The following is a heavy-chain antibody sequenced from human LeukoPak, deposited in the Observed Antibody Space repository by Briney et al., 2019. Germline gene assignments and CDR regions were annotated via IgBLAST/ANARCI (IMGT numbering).Heavy chain of an antibody. Sequence: GGSLRLSCAASGFTFISYWMTWVRQAPGKGLEWMANIRDDGSDKYYVDSVKGRFTISIDNAQNTLLLQMDSLRVEDTAVYYCVRHTRRSPGDYWGQGTLVTVST. CDR3: VRHTRRSPGDY. V-gene: IGHV3-7*01. CDR2: IRDDGSDK. J-gene: IGHJ4*02. CDR1: GFTFISYW. D-gene: IGHD1-26*01.